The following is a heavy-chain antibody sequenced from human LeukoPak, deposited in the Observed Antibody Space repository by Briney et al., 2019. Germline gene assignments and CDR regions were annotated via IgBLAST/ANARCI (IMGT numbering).Heavy chain of an antibody. V-gene: IGHV4-38-2*02. CDR2: IYHSGST. D-gene: IGHD3-3*01. Sequence: SETLSLTCTVSGYSISSGYYWGWIRQPPGKGLEWIGSIYHSGSTYYNPSLKSRVTISVDTSKDQLSLKLSSVTAADTGVYYCARYFWSGYSAAFDIWGQGTMVTVSS. CDR3: ARYFWSGYSAAFDI. J-gene: IGHJ3*02. CDR1: GYSISSGYY.